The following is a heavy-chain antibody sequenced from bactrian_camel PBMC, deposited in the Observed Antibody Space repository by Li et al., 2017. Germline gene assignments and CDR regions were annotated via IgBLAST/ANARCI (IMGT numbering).Heavy chain of an antibody. J-gene: IGHJ6*01. D-gene: IGHD5*01. CDR3: AANRVVGYPPGEADFKS. CDR1: GYTGSKYC. V-gene: IGHV3S1*01. CDR2: LYTATGGFTT. Sequence: VQLVESGGGSVQVGGSLTLSCANSGYTGSKYCLAWFRQAPGKERERVASLYTATGGFTTYYADSVKGRFTISRDDDKRTFYLQMNSLKPEDSGIYYCAANRVVGYPPGEADFKSWGPGTQVTVS.